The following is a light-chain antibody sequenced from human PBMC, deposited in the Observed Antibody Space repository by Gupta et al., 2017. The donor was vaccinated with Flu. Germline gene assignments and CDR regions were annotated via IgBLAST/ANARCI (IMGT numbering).Light chain of an antibody. Sequence: QSHTTSFPCTSRDIGGNNTVSWYQQPPGTARKLMIHDVNKRSSVVPDRFSGSMSGNTASLTVAGLPAEDAADYCCCSDGSTDVFGTGTKVTVL. CDR1: SRDIGGNNT. CDR3: CSDGSTDV. CDR2: DVN. V-gene: IGLV2-11*01. J-gene: IGLJ1*01.